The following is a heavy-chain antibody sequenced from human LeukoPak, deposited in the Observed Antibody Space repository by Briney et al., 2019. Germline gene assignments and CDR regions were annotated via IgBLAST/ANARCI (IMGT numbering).Heavy chain of an antibody. CDR1: GGSISGYF. Sequence: SETLSLTCTVSGGSISGYFWSCIRQPPGQGLEWIGYIHYSGTTLYNPSLKSRVTMSVDTSRNQFSLKLSSVTAADTAVYYCARHDPAGYYRRGMDVWGQGTTVTVSS. J-gene: IGHJ6*02. CDR3: ARHDPAGYYRRGMDV. V-gene: IGHV4-59*08. D-gene: IGHD2-15*01. CDR2: IHYSGTT.